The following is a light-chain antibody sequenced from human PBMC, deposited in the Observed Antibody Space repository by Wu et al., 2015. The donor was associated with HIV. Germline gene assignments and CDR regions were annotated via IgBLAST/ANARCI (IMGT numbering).Light chain of an antibody. Sequence: EIVLTQSPATLSLSPGESATLSCRASQDVRGYLAWSQQKPGQAPRLLIFNTSNRATGVPARFSGSGSGTDFTLTINSLEPEDFAVYYCQQRSSWPWTFGQGTKVEIK. J-gene: IGKJ1*01. CDR2: NTS. CDR3: QQRSSWPWT. CDR1: QDVRGY. V-gene: IGKV3-11*01.